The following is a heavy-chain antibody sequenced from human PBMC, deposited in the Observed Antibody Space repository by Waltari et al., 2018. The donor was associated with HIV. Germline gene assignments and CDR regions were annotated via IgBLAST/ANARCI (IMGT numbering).Heavy chain of an antibody. CDR2: IYYRGST. J-gene: IGHJ4*02. Sequence: QVQLQESGPGLVKPSQTLSLTCTVSGGSISSGGYYWSWIRQHPGKGLEWIGYIYYRGSTYYNPSLKSRVTISVDTSKNQCSLKLSSVTAADTAVYYCARGPRGYSSGWYVDYWGQGTLVTVSS. D-gene: IGHD6-19*01. CDR3: ARGPRGYSSGWYVDY. V-gene: IGHV4-31*03. CDR1: GGSISSGGYY.